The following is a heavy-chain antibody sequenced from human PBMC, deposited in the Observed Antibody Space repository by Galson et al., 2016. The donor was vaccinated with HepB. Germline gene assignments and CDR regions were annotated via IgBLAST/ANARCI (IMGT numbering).Heavy chain of an antibody. V-gene: IGHV4-34*01. CDR1: GGSLSGFC. CDR3: ARGLRNDFWSGYYFGMDG. J-gene: IGHJ6*02. Sequence: TLSLTCAVYGGSLSGFCWSWIRQPPGKGLEWIGEINHSGTTKYNPSLKSRVIISLDTSKNQFSLSLSPVTAADTAVYYCARGLRNDFWSGYYFGMDGWGQGTTVTVSS. D-gene: IGHD3-3*01. CDR2: INHSGTT.